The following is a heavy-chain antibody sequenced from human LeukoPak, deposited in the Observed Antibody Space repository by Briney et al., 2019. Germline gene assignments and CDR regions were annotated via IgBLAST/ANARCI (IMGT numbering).Heavy chain of an antibody. V-gene: IGHV4-39*07. J-gene: IGHJ3*01. Sequence: PSETLSLTCNVSGGAIGASAYYWAWVRQLPGKGLEWNGSIHDSGKTYYKSSLQSRVTISVDTSKKQLSLRLSSVTAADTAVYYCARDWLGVSTGWYHDAFDVWGQGTVVAVSS. CDR1: GGAIGASAYY. D-gene: IGHD6-19*01. CDR3: ARDWLGVSTGWYHDAFDV. CDR2: IHDSGKT.